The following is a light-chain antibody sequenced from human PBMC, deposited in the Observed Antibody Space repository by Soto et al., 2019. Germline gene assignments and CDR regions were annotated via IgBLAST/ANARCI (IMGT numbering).Light chain of an antibody. CDR2: DVN. CDR1: SSDVGAYNF. Sequence: QSALTQPASVCGSPGQSITISCTGTSSDVGAYNFVSWYQQHPGKAPRLMIYDVNDRPSGVSNRFSCSKSGNTASLTISGIQAEAEADYYCCSYTTRSTLIFGGGTKLTVL. CDR3: CSYTTRSTLI. J-gene: IGLJ2*01. V-gene: IGLV2-14*03.